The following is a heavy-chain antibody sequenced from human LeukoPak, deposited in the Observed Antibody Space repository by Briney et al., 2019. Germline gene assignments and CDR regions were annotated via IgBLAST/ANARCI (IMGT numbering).Heavy chain of an antibody. CDR3: ARGGYCSGGICYYLNAFDI. CDR1: GFSFSTYE. J-gene: IGHJ3*02. Sequence: GGSLRLSCAASGFSFSTYEMNWVRQAPGKGLEWVSYIVSSGSTIYYADSAMGRFTISRDNAKNSLFLQMNSLRAEDTAVYYCARGGYCSGGICYYLNAFDIWGQGTKVTVSS. CDR2: IVSSGSTI. D-gene: IGHD2-15*01. V-gene: IGHV3-48*03.